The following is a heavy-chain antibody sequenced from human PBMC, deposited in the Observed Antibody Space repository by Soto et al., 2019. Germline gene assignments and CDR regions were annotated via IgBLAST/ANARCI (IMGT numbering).Heavy chain of an antibody. CDR2: VYYSGST. D-gene: IGHD3-10*01. V-gene: IGHV4-31*03. CDR3: AXSSGYYGSGSSYYYFDS. CDR1: GGAVNGGGYY. Sequence: SETLSLTCNVSGGAVNGGGYYWSWIRQHPGKGLEWIGYVYYSGSTYYNPSLRSRLTISIDTSTNQFSLKLGSVTAADTAVYYCAXSSGYYGSGSSYYYFDSWGQGTLVTVSS. J-gene: IGHJ4*02.